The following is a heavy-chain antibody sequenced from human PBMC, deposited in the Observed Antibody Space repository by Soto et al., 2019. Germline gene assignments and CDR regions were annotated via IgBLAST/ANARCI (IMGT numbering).Heavy chain of an antibody. D-gene: IGHD2-15*01. V-gene: IGHV3-30-3*01. CDR1: GFTFSSYA. Sequence: GGSLRLSCAASGFTFSSYAMHWVRQAPGKGLEWVAVISYDGSNKYYADSVKGRFTISRDNSKNTLYLQMNSLRAEDTAVYYCARPPVGYCSGGSCSGAPFDYWGQGTLVTVSS. CDR3: ARPPVGYCSGGSCSGAPFDY. CDR2: ISYDGSNK. J-gene: IGHJ4*02.